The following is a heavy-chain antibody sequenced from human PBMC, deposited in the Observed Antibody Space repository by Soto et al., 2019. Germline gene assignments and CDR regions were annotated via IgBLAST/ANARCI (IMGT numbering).Heavy chain of an antibody. CDR2: ISYDGSNT. Sequence: QVQLVESGGGVVQPGRSLRLSCAASGFTFSTYGMHWVRQAPGKGLEWVAVISYDGSNTYYADSVKGRFTISRDNSKNTLYLQMNSLRAEDTAVYLCGKERPSFEYLISSSEGMDVWGQGTTVTVSS. CDR1: GFTFSTYG. CDR3: GKERPSFEYLISSSEGMDV. D-gene: IGHD3-9*01. V-gene: IGHV3-30*18. J-gene: IGHJ6*02.